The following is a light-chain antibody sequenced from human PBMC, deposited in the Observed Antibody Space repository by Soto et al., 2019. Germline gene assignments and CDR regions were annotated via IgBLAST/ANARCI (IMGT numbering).Light chain of an antibody. CDR2: HAS. CDR1: PSISTW. Sequence: DIQMTQSPSPLSAFVGDIVTITCRASPSISTWLAWYQQKPGKPHKVLIYHASSLESGVPSRFSGSGSGTEFSLTITTLKPEDFATYYCQQFNYYPYSFGQGTKLEIK. V-gene: IGKV1-5*01. J-gene: IGKJ2*03. CDR3: QQFNYYPYS.